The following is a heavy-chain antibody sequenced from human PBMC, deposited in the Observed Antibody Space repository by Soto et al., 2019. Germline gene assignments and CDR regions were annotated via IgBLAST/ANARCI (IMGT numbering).Heavy chain of an antibody. CDR2: ISYGGSNK. D-gene: IGHD6-19*01. J-gene: IGHJ6*02. CDR3: AARYSSGWYYYYYYGMDV. V-gene: IGHV3-30-3*01. CDR1: GFTFSSYA. Sequence: GGSLRLSCAASGFTFSSYAMHWVRQAPGKGLEWVAAISYGGSNKYYADSVKGRFTISRDNSKNTLYLQMNSLRAEDTAVYYCAARYSSGWYYYYYYGMDVWGQGTTVTVSS.